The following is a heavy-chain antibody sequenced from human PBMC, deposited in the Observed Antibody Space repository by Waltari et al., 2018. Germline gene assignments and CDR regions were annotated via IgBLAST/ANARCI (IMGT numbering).Heavy chain of an antibody. D-gene: IGHD3-10*01. CDR3: ARGRITRNWFDP. J-gene: IGHJ5*02. Sequence: TFTSSDINWVRQATGQGLEWMGWMNPNSGNTGYAQKFQGRVTITRNTSISTAYMELSSLRSEDTAVYYCARGRITRNWFDPWGQGTLVTVSS. CDR2: MNPNSGNT. CDR1: TFTSSD. V-gene: IGHV1-8*03.